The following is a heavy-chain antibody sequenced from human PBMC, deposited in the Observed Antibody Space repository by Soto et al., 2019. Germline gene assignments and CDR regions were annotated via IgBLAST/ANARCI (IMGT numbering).Heavy chain of an antibody. CDR2: IYSGGST. Sequence: GGSLRLSCAAPGFTVSSNYMSWVRQAPGKGLEWVSVIYSGGSTYYADSVKGRFTISRDNSKNTLYLQMNSLRAEDTAVYYCARGHGYDGFDYWGQGTLVTVSS. CDR3: ARGHGYDGFDY. J-gene: IGHJ4*02. CDR1: GFTVSSNY. D-gene: IGHD3-3*01. V-gene: IGHV3-53*01.